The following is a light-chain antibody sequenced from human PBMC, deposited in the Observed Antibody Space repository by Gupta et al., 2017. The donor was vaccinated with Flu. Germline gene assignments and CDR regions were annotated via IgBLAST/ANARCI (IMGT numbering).Light chain of an antibody. J-gene: IGLJ3*02. V-gene: IGLV2-14*01. Sequence: QSALTQPASVSGSPGQSFTISCPGTSSDVGGYNYVSWYQQHPGKAPKLMIYDVSNRPSGVSNRFSGSKSGNTASLTISGLQAEDEADYYCSSYTSSSLKVFGGGTKLTVL. CDR2: DVS. CDR1: SSDVGGYNY. CDR3: SSYTSSSLKV.